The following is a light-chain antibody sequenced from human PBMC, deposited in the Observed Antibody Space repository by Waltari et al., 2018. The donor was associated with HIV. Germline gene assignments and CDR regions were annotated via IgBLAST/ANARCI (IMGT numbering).Light chain of an antibody. Sequence: QSALTQPPSASGSPGQSVTISCTGTSSDVGGYKYVSWYQQHPGKAPKLMIYDVSTRPSGVPDPFSGSKSGNTASLTVSGLQAEDEADYYCSSYAGSNNWVVFGGGTKLTVL. CDR3: SSYAGSNNWVV. J-gene: IGLJ2*01. V-gene: IGLV2-8*01. CDR1: SSDVGGYKY. CDR2: DVS.